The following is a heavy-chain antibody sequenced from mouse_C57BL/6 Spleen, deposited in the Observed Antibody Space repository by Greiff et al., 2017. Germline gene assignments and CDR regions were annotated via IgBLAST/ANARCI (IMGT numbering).Heavy chain of an antibody. D-gene: IGHD1-1*01. CDR1: GYAFTNYL. Sequence: VQLQQSGAELVRPGTSVKVSCKASGYAFTNYLIEWVKQRPGQGLEWIGVINPGSGGTNYNEKFKGKATLTADTSSSTAYMQLSSLTSEDSAVYFCARERFITTVVATPYAMDYWGQGTSVTVSS. V-gene: IGHV1-54*01. J-gene: IGHJ4*01. CDR3: ARERFITTVVATPYAMDY. CDR2: INPGSGGT.